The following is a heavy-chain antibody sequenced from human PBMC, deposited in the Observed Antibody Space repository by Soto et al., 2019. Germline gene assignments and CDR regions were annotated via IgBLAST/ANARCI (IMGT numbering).Heavy chain of an antibody. J-gene: IGHJ6*02. D-gene: IGHD5-18*01. Sequence: PGGSLRLSCAASGFTFSSYGMHWVRQAPGKGLEWVAVISYDGSNKYYAVSVKGRFTISRDNSKNTLYLQMSSLRAEDTAVYYCAKDLPGIQRNNTYYYYGMDVWGQGTTVTVSS. CDR1: GFTFSSYG. V-gene: IGHV3-30*18. CDR2: ISYDGSNK. CDR3: AKDLPGIQRNNTYYYYGMDV.